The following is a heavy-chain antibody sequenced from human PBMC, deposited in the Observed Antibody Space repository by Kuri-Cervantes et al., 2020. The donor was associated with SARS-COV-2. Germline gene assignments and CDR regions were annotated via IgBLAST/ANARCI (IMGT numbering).Heavy chain of an antibody. D-gene: IGHD1-26*01. V-gene: IGHV3-21*01. CDR1: GFTFSSYS. J-gene: IGHJ4*02. CDR2: ISSSSSYI. Sequence: LSLTCAASGFTFSSYSMNWVRQAPGKGLEWVSSISSSSSYIYYADSVKGRFTISRDNAKSSLYLQMNSLRAEDTAVYYCARALPEGVGATSRRRGFDYWGQGTLVTVSS. CDR3: ARALPEGVGATSRRRGFDY.